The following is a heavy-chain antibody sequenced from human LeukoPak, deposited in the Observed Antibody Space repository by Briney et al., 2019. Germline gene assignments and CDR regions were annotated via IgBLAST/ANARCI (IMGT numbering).Heavy chain of an antibody. V-gene: IGHV3-23*01. D-gene: IGHD3-22*01. CDR1: GFTFSSYA. Sequence: GGSLRLSCAASGFTFSSYAMSWVRQAPGKGLEWVSAISGSGGSTYYADSVKGRFTISRDNAKNSLYLQMNSLRAEDTALYHCARADSSGYYGPIDYWGQGTLVTVSS. CDR3: ARADSSGYYGPIDY. CDR2: ISGSGGST. J-gene: IGHJ4*02.